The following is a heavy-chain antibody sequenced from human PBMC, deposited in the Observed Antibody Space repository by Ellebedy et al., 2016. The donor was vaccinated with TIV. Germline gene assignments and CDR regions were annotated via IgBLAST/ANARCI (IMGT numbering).Heavy chain of an antibody. Sequence: GESLKISCAASGFTFSDHYMDWVRQAPGKGLEWVGRTRNKANSYTTEYAASVKGRFTISRDDSKNSLYLQMNSLKTEDTAVYYSARDLMTTVTPGAFDIWGQGTMVTVSS. CDR2: TRNKANSYTT. D-gene: IGHD4-17*01. CDR1: GFTFSDHY. J-gene: IGHJ3*02. CDR3: ARDLMTTVTPGAFDI. V-gene: IGHV3-72*01.